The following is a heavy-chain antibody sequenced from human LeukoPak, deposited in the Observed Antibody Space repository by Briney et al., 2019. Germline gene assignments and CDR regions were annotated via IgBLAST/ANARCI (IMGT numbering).Heavy chain of an antibody. D-gene: IGHD4-17*01. CDR2: IYTSGST. Sequence: SETLPLTCTVPGGSISSYYWSWIRQPAGKGLEWIGRIYTSGSTNHNPSFKSRVTMSVDTSKNQFSLKLSSVTAADTAVYSCARDSTHTTTYFDFWGQGTLATVSS. J-gene: IGHJ4*02. CDR1: GGSISSYY. V-gene: IGHV4-4*07. CDR3: ARDSTHTTTYFDF.